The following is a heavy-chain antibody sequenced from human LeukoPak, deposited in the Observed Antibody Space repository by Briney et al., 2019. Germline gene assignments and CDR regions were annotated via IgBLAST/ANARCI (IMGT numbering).Heavy chain of an antibody. J-gene: IGHJ3*02. CDR2: ISGSGGST. Sequence: GGSLRLSCAASGFTFRSYAMSWVRQAPGKGLEWVSAISGSGGSTYYADSVKGRFTISRDNSKNTLYLQMNSLRAEDTAVYYCARIHSLYYYDSSGYGAFDIWGQGTMVTVSS. CDR3: ARIHSLYYYDSSGYGAFDI. V-gene: IGHV3-23*01. D-gene: IGHD3-22*01. CDR1: GFTFRSYA.